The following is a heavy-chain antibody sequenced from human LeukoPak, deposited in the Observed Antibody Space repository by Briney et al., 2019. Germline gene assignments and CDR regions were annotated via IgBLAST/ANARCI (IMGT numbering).Heavy chain of an antibody. CDR3: AKLPRIAAAGTLES. V-gene: IGHV3-23*01. CDR2: ISGSGGST. CDR1: GFTFSSYA. J-gene: IGHJ4*02. Sequence: GGSLRLSCAASGFTFSSYAMSWVRQAPGKGLEWVSAISGSGGSTYYADSVKGRFTISRDNSKDTLYLQMNSLRAEDTAVYYCAKLPRIAAAGTLESWGQGTLVTVSS. D-gene: IGHD6-13*01.